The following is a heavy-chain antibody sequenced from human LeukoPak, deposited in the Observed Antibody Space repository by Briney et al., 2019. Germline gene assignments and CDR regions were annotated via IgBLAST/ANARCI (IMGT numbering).Heavy chain of an antibody. CDR3: ARLDYYDSSGYPMGAGY. CDR1: GYTFTSYY. CDR2: INPSGGST. D-gene: IGHD3-22*01. V-gene: IGHV1-46*01. Sequence: GASVKVSCKASGYTFTSYYMHWVRQAPGQGLEWMGIINPSGGSTSYAQKFQGRVTMTRDTSTSTVYMELSSLRSEDTAVYYCARLDYYDSSGYPMGAGYWGQGTLVTVSS. J-gene: IGHJ4*02.